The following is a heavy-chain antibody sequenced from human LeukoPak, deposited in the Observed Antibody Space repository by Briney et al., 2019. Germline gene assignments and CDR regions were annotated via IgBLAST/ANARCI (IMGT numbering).Heavy chain of an antibody. CDR2: ISSIGSTI. Sequence: GGSLRLSCAASGFTFSSYEMNWVRQAPGKGLEWVSYISSIGSTIYYADSVKGRFTISRDNAKNSLYLQMNSLRAEDTAVYYCARGRYCSGGSCYSVGFDYWGQGTLVTVSS. J-gene: IGHJ4*02. D-gene: IGHD2-15*01. CDR3: ARGRYCSGGSCYSVGFDY. V-gene: IGHV3-48*03. CDR1: GFTFSSYE.